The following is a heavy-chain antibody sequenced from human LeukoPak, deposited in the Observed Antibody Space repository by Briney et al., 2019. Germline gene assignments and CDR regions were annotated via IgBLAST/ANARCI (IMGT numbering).Heavy chain of an antibody. CDR3: ARIGPILGAAWVDY. D-gene: IGHD3-3*02. CDR2: IFYAGST. Sequence: SDTLSLTCAVSGYSISSNHWWGWIRQPPGKGLEWIGYIFYAGSTYYNPSLKSRVTMSVDTSKNQFSLRLSSVAAVDTAVYYCARIGPILGAAWVDYWGQGTLVSVSS. V-gene: IGHV4-28*01. CDR1: GYSISSNHW. J-gene: IGHJ4*02.